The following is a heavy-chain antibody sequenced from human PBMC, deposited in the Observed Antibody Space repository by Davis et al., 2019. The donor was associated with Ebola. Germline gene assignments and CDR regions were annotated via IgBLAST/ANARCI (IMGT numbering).Heavy chain of an antibody. CDR3: ARRGYWSGSYTMDV. CDR1: GGTFSSYA. Sequence: SVKVSCKASGGTFSSYAISWVRQAPGQGLEWMGGIIPILGIANYAQKFQGRVTMTRDTSISTAYMELSRLRSDDTAVYYCARRGYWSGSYTMDVWGKGTTVTVSS. J-gene: IGHJ6*03. D-gene: IGHD1-26*01. V-gene: IGHV1-69*10. CDR2: IIPILGIA.